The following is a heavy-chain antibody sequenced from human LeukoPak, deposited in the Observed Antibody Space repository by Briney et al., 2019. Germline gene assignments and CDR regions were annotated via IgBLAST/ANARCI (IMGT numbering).Heavy chain of an antibody. CDR3: ARAATINYYDSSGYYN. J-gene: IGHJ4*02. V-gene: IGHV4-34*01. CDR2: INHSGNT. Sequence: SETLSLTCAVYGESFSSYYWSWIRQPPGKGLEWIGEINHSGNTNYNPPLKSRVTISVDTSKNQFSLKLSSVTAADTAVYYCARAATINYYDSSGYYNWGQGTLVTVSS. D-gene: IGHD3-22*01. CDR1: GESFSSYY.